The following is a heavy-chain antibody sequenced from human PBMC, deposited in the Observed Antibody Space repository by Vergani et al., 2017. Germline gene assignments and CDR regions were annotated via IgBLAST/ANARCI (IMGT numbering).Heavy chain of an antibody. CDR1: GFTFSNAW. CDR2: IKSKTDGGTT. CDR3: TTRATVTPDGMDV. J-gene: IGHJ6*02. Sequence: EVQLVESGGGLVQPGGSLRLSCAASGFTFSNAWMSWVRQAPGKGLEWVGRIKSKTDGGTTDYAAPVKGRFTISRDDSKNTLYLQMNSLKTEDTAVYYCTTRATVTPDGMDVWGQGTTVTVSS. V-gene: IGHV3-15*01. D-gene: IGHD4-17*01.